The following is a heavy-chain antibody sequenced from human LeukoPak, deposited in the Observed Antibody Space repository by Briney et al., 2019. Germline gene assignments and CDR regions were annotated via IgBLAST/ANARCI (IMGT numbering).Heavy chain of an antibody. Sequence: SETLSLTCTVSGGSISSHYWSWIRQPPGKGLEWIGYIYYSGSTNYNPSLKSRVTISVDTSKNQFSLELSSVTAADTAVYYCARDGEKFDAFDIWGQGTMVTVSS. CDR2: IYYSGST. CDR1: GGSISSHY. D-gene: IGHD5-24*01. V-gene: IGHV4-59*11. CDR3: ARDGEKFDAFDI. J-gene: IGHJ3*02.